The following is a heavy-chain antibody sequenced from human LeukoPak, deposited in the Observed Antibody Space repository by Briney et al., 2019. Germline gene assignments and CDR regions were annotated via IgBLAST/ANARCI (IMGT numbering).Heavy chain of an antibody. V-gene: IGHV3-53*01. CDR1: GFTVSSNY. CDR2: IYSGGST. Sequence: GGSLRLSCAAPGFTVSSNYMSWVRQAPGKGLEWVSVIYSGGSTYYADSVKGRFTISRDNSKNTLYLQMNSLRAEDTAVYYCARGDLDGSGSYNWFDPWGQGTLVTVSS. CDR3: ARGDLDGSGSYNWFDP. J-gene: IGHJ5*02. D-gene: IGHD3-10*01.